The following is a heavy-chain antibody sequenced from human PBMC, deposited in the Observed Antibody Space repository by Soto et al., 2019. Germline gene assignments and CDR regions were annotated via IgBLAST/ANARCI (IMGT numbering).Heavy chain of an antibody. D-gene: IGHD3-10*01. Sequence: PGGSLRLSCAASGFTFSSYEMNWVRQAPGKGLEWVSYISSSGSTIYYADSVKGRFTISRDNAKNSLYLQMNSLRAEDTAVYYCARVQGPYGSGSYIYWGQGTLVTVSS. V-gene: IGHV3-48*03. CDR2: ISSSGSTI. J-gene: IGHJ4*02. CDR3: ARVQGPYGSGSYIY. CDR1: GFTFSSYE.